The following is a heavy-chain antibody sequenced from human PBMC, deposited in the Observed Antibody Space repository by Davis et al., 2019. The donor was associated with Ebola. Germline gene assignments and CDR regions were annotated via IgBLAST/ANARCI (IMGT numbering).Heavy chain of an antibody. CDR1: GFTVSSNY. Sequence: GGSLRLSCAASGFTVSSNYMSWVRQAPGKGLEWVSVIYSGGSTYYADSVKGRFTISRHNSKNTLYLQMNSLRAEDTAVYYCAREGYCSGGSCYYFDYWGQGTLVTVSS. CDR2: IYSGGST. CDR3: AREGYCSGGSCYYFDY. V-gene: IGHV3-53*01. J-gene: IGHJ4*02. D-gene: IGHD2-15*01.